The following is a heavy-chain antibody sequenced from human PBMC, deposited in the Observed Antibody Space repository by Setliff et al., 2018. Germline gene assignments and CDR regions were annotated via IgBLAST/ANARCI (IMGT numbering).Heavy chain of an antibody. CDR1: GYTFNTYE. V-gene: IGHV1-8*01. Sequence: ASVKVSCKASGYTFNTYEINWVRQAPGQGLEVMGWVTPNGGSAVYSQKFQGRVTMTASTPLSTAYMELSSLTSADTALYYCARDALYDSNDRNSYYGNWLDPWGQGTLVTVSS. CDR3: ARDALYDSNDRNSYYGNWLDP. CDR2: VTPNGGSA. J-gene: IGHJ5*02. D-gene: IGHD3-22*01.